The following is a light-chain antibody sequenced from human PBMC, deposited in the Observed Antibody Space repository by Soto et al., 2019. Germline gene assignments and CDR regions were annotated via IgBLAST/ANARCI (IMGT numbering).Light chain of an antibody. Sequence: EIVLTQSPGTLSLSPGERATLSCRASQSVSSSYLAWYQQKPGQAPRLLIYGASSRATGIPDRFSGSGSGTDVTITISIREPEDFAVYYGQQYGSSPLGTFGQGTKVEIK. CDR2: GAS. CDR1: QSVSSSY. CDR3: QQYGSSPLGT. V-gene: IGKV3-20*01. J-gene: IGKJ1*01.